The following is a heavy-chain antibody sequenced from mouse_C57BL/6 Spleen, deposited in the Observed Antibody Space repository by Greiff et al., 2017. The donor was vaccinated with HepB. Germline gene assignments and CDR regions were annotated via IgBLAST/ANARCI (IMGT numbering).Heavy chain of an antibody. J-gene: IGHJ2*01. V-gene: IGHV3-6*01. CDR2: ISYDGSN. CDR1: GYSITSGYY. CDR3: ARDDGHYYGSSSWYFDY. D-gene: IGHD1-1*01. Sequence: DVQLQESGPGLVKPSQSLSLTCSVTGYSITSGYYWNWIRQFPGNKLEWMGYISYDGSNNYNPSLKNRISITRDTSKNQFFLKLNSVTTEDTATYYCARDDGHYYGSSSWYFDYWGQGTTLTVSS.